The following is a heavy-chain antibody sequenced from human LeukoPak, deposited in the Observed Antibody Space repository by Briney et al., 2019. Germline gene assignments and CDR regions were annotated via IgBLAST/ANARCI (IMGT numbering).Heavy chain of an antibody. V-gene: IGHV3-7*01. CDR1: GFTFSSYW. Sequence: GGSLRLSCAASGFTFSSYWMSWVRQAPGKGLEWVANIKQDGSEKYYVDSVKGRFTISRDNAKNSLYLQMNSLRAEDTAVYYCARDSSAGYSSGWYGESGDAFDIWGQGTMVTVSS. D-gene: IGHD6-19*01. J-gene: IGHJ3*02. CDR2: IKQDGSEK. CDR3: ARDSSAGYSSGWYGESGDAFDI.